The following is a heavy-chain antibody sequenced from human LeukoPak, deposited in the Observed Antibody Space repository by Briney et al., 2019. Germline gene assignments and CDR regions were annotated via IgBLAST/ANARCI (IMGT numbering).Heavy chain of an antibody. CDR1: GGSFSGYY. D-gene: IGHD4-17*01. CDR3: ARSRGDYYFDY. CDR2: INHSGST. V-gene: IGHV4-34*01. Sequence: PSETLSLTCAVYGGSFSGYYWSWIRQPPGKGVEWIGEINHSGSTNYNPSLKSRVTISVDTSKNQFSLKLSSVTAADTAVYYCARSRGDYYFDYWGQGTLVTVSS. J-gene: IGHJ4*02.